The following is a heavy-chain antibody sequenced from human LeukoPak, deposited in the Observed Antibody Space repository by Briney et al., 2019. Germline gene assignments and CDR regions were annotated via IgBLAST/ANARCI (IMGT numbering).Heavy chain of an antibody. CDR3: ARNLFWMSRSYDY. CDR2: IYYSGST. V-gene: IGHV4-39*01. J-gene: IGHJ4*02. CDR1: GGSISSSSYY. Sequence: SETLSLTCTVSGGSISSSSYYWGWIRQPPGKGLEWIGSIYYSGSTYYNPSLKSRVTISVYTSKNQFSLKLSSVTAADTAVYYCARNLFWMSRSYDYWGQGTLVTVSS. D-gene: IGHD3-3*01.